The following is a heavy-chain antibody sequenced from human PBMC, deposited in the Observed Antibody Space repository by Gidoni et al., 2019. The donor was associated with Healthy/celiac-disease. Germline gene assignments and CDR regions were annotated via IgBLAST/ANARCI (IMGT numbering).Heavy chain of an antibody. D-gene: IGHD2-2*01. Sequence: QVQLVESGGGVVQPGRSLRLSCAASGFTFSSYAMHWVRQAPGKGLEWVAVISYDGSNKYYADSVKGRFTISRDNSKNTLYLQMNSLRAEDTAVYYCARSSTRPPWPYYYGMDVWGQGTTVTVSS. CDR2: ISYDGSNK. V-gene: IGHV3-30*01. CDR3: ARSSTRPPWPYYYGMDV. J-gene: IGHJ6*02. CDR1: GFTFSSYA.